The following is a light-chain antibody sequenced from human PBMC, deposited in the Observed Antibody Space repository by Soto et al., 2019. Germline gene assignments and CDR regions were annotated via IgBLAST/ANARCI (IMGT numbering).Light chain of an antibody. J-gene: IGKJ4*01. V-gene: IGKV1-9*01. CDR2: AAS. CDR1: QDISNH. CDR3: QQVNIYPST. Sequence: IQLTQSPSSLSASVGDRVTVTCRASQDISNHLAWYQQKPGKAPKLLIYAASTLQSGVTSRFSGSGSGTDFTLSISSLQPEDVATYYCQQVNIYPSTFGGGTKVEIK.